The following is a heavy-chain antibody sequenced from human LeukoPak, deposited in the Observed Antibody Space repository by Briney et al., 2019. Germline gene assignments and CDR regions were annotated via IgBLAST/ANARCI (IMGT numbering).Heavy chain of an antibody. J-gene: IGHJ2*01. Sequence: GASVKVSCKASGYAFTDYYIHWVRQAPGQGPEWMGWINPKSGDTNYAQKFQERVTITRDMSTSTAYMELSSLRSEDTAVYYCAKDGYSTSNWYLDLWGRGTLVTVSS. CDR1: GYAFTDYY. D-gene: IGHD6-13*01. V-gene: IGHV1-2*02. CDR3: AKDGYSTSNWYLDL. CDR2: INPKSGDT.